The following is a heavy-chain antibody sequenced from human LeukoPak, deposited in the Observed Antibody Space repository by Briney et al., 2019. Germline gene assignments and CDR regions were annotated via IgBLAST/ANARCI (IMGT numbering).Heavy chain of an antibody. D-gene: IGHD1-26*01. CDR2: INPSGSST. CDR1: GYAFTRHY. CDR3: ARDNSVGDYAWWFDP. Sequence: ASVKVSCKASGYAFTRHYMHWVRQAPVQGLEWMGLINPSGSSTIYAQKFQGRVTMTRDMSTSTDYMELSSLRSEDTAVYYCARDNSVGDYAWWFDPWGQGTLVTVSS. J-gene: IGHJ5*02. V-gene: IGHV1-46*01.